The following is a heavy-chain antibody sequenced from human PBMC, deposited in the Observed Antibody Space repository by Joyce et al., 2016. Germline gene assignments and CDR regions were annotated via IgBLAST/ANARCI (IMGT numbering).Heavy chain of an antibody. V-gene: IGHV3-33*01. CDR1: GFRLSGYG. CDR2: IWDDGSKR. CDR3: ARVPAAGYYYGMDV. Sequence: QVQLVESGGGVVQPGRSLRLTCAASGFRLSGYGIHCVRRAPGKGLEWVAVIWDDGSKREYGYSVKGRFTISRDNSKSTVSLQMNDVRVDDTALYYCARVPAAGYYYGMDVWGQGTAVSVSS. D-gene: IGHD3-9*01. J-gene: IGHJ6*02.